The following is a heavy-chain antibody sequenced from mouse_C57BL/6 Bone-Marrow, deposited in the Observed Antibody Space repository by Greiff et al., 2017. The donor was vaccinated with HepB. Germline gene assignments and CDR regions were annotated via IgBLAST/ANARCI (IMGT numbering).Heavy chain of an antibody. CDR1: GYSITSGYY. CDR2: ISYDGSN. V-gene: IGHV3-6*01. D-gene: IGHD1-1*01. CDR3: ARGDYGSSYFDY. J-gene: IGHJ2*01. Sequence: DVQLVESGPGLVKPSQSLSLTCSVTGYSITSGYYWNWIRQFPGNKLEWMGYISYDGSNNYNPSLKNRISITRDTSKNQFFLKLNSVTTEDTATYYCARGDYGSSYFDYWGQGTTLTVSS.